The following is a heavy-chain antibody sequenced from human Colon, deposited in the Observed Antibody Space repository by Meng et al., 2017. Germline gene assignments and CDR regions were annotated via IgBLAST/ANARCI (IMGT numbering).Heavy chain of an antibody. D-gene: IGHD3-9*01. CDR1: SGSISSSNW. Sequence: QVQLQDAGPGLVKPSGPLSLPCAGSSGSISSSNWWSWVRQPPGKGLEWIGEISQSGTTYYNPSLKSRVTITGDWSKNQFSLNLNSVTAADTALYYCVRQGMTSYSWGYWGQGTLVTVSS. CDR2: ISQSGTT. V-gene: IGHV4-4*02. J-gene: IGHJ4*02. CDR3: VRQGMTSYSWGY.